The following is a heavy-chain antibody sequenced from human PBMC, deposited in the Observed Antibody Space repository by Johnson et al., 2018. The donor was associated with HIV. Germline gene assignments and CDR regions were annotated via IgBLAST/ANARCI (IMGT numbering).Heavy chain of an antibody. CDR1: GFTFSNAW. D-gene: IGHD3-10*01. J-gene: IGHJ3*02. Sequence: VQLVESGGGLVKPGGSLRLSCAASGFTFSNAWMSWVRQAPGKGLEWVGRIKRKTDGGTTDYAAPVKGRFTISRDNSKNTLYLQMNSLRAEDTAVYYCASQGVVRLEKAFDIWGQGTMVTVSS. V-gene: IGHV3-15*01. CDR2: IKRKTDGGTT. CDR3: ASQGVVRLEKAFDI.